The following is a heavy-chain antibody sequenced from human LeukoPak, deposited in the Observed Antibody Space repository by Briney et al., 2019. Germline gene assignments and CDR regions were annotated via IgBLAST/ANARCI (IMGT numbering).Heavy chain of an antibody. Sequence: SETLSLTCTLSGGSISPFSWSWIRQPPGTGLEWIGYIYYTVSTNYNPSLKSRVTISIDTSKNQFSLKLSSVTAADTAVYYCARVGVGGAFDIWGQGTMVTVSS. CDR2: IYYTVST. V-gene: IGHV4-59*12. J-gene: IGHJ3*02. CDR1: GGSISPFS. D-gene: IGHD2-15*01. CDR3: ARVGVGGAFDI.